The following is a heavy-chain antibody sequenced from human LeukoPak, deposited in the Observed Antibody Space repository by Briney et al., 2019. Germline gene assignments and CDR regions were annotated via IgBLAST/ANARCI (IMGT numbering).Heavy chain of an antibody. D-gene: IGHD2-2*01. CDR3: ASQGIVVVPARVGFDP. J-gene: IGHJ5*02. Sequence: SETLSLTCTVSGGSINNYYWSWIRQPPGKGMEDIGHIYYSGFTNYNPSLKSRVTMSVDTSKNQFSLKLSSVTAADTAVYYCASQGIVVVPARVGFDPWGQGTLVTVSS. CDR1: GGSINNYY. V-gene: IGHV4-59*12. CDR2: IYYSGFT.